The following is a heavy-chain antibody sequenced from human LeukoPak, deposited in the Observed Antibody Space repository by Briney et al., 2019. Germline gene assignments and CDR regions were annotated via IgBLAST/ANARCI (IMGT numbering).Heavy chain of an antibody. D-gene: IGHD7-27*01. CDR2: IIPILGIA. Sequence: ASVKVSCKTSGYTFRHYGISWVRQAPGQGLEWMGRIIPILGIANYAQKFQGRVTITADKSTSTAYMELSSLRSEDTAVYYCAREGVGMRADGAFDIWGQGTMVTVSS. CDR1: GYTFRHYG. J-gene: IGHJ3*02. CDR3: AREGVGMRADGAFDI. V-gene: IGHV1-69*04.